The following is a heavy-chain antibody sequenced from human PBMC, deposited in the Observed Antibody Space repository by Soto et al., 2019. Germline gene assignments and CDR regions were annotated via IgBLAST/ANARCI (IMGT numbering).Heavy chain of an antibody. D-gene: IGHD1-26*01. CDR2: INHSGST. J-gene: IGHJ4*02. CDR1: GGSFSGYY. V-gene: IGHV4-34*01. CDR3: ASSNGMNRYPQETQAY. Sequence: SETLSLTCAVYGGSFSGYYWSWIRQPPGKGLEWIGEINHSGSTNYNPSLKSRVTISVDTSKNQFSLKLSSVTAADTAVYYCASSNGMNRYPQETQAYWGQGTLVTVS.